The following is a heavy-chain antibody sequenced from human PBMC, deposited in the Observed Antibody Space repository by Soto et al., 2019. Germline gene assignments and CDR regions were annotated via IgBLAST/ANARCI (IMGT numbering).Heavy chain of an antibody. CDR1: GGSISSYY. CDR3: ARDLGEITYGMDV. V-gene: IGHV4-59*01. D-gene: IGHD3-10*01. CDR2: IYYSGST. Sequence: SSETLSLTCTVSGGSISSYYWSWIRQPPGKGLEWIGYIYYSGSTNYNPSLKSRVTISVDTSKNQFSLKLSSVTAADTAVYYCARDLGEITYGMDVWGQGTTVTVSS. J-gene: IGHJ6*02.